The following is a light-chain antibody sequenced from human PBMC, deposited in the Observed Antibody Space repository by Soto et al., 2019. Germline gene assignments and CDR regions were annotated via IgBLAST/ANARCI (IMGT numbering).Light chain of an antibody. J-gene: IGLJ2*01. CDR3: QTWGTGIRV. Sequence: QSVLTQSPSASASLGASVKLTCTLSSGHSSYAIAWHQQQPEKGPRYLMKLNSDGSHSKGDGIPDRFSGSSSGAERYLTISGLQSEDEADYYCQTWGTGIRVVGGGTKLTVL. V-gene: IGLV4-69*01. CDR1: SGHSSYA. CDR2: LNSDGSH.